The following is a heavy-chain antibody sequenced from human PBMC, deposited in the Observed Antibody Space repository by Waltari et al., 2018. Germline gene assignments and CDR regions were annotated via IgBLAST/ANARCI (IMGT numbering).Heavy chain of an antibody. Sequence: QLQLHESGPRLVRPSETLSLSCTASGASIRSGPYYWGWVRQPPGKGLEWIGSIYYTGSTYYTPSLKRRVTISVDTSNNRFSLKLASVTAADTAVYYCARSHGGLPPSIFRPDYWAQGTLVTVSS. CDR2: IYYTGST. CDR1: GASIRSGPYY. CDR3: ARSHGGLPPSIFRPDY. J-gene: IGHJ4*02. V-gene: IGHV4-39*02. D-gene: IGHD2-2*01.